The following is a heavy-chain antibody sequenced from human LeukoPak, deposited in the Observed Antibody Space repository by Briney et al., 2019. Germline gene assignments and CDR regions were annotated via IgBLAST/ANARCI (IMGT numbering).Heavy chain of an antibody. Sequence: SQTLSLTCNVSGVSVSVGRYYWTWIRHHPTRGLEWIGYKYYGVYAKYSPSLKSRLTISIDTTENQFSLQSSSVTAADATTYYCATPYCSSLSCLDVFNMWGQGTRVTVSS. CDR1: GVSVSVGRYY. V-gene: IGHV4-31*03. CDR2: KYYGVYA. CDR3: ATPYCSSLSCLDVFNM. D-gene: IGHD2-2*01. J-gene: IGHJ3*02.